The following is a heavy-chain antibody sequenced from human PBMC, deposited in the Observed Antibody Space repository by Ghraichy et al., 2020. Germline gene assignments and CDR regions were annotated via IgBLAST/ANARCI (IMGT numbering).Heavy chain of an antibody. J-gene: IGHJ4*02. CDR3: ARRFRGYSGYDFGALDY. D-gene: IGHD5-12*01. CDR1: AFSLITSRLV. Sequence: SGPTLVKPTPTLTLTCTFSAFSLITSRLVVGWIRQPPGKALEWLALIYWDDDKRYSPSLKSRLTITKDTSKNQVVLTMTNMDPVDTATYYCARRFRGYSGYDFGALDYWGQGTLVTVSS. V-gene: IGHV2-5*02. CDR2: IYWDDDK.